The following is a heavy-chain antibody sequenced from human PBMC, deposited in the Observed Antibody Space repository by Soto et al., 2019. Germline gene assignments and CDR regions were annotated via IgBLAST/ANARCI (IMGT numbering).Heavy chain of an antibody. CDR2: ISGSGGST. J-gene: IGHJ5*02. D-gene: IGHD2-2*01. V-gene: IGHV3-23*01. Sequence: EVQLLESGGGLVQPGGSLRLSCAASGFTFSSYAMNWVRQAPGKGLEWVSAISGSGGSTYYADSVKGRFTISRDNSKNTLYLPMNSLRAEDTAVYYCAKAPFYFVVVPAAGTRWFDPWGQGTLVTVSS. CDR3: AKAPFYFVVVPAAGTRWFDP. CDR1: GFTFSSYA.